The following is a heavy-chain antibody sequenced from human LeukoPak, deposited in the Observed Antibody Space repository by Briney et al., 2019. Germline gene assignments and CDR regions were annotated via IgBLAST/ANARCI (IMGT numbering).Heavy chain of an antibody. Sequence: PGGSLRLSCAASGFTFSSYAMSWVRQAPGKGLEWVSGISGSGGSTYYADSVKGRFTISRDNSKNTLYLQMNSLRAEDTAVYYCAKTYDSGTFPPGYWGQGTLVTVSS. CDR1: GFTFSSYA. D-gene: IGHD3-10*01. J-gene: IGHJ4*02. CDR2: ISGSGGST. CDR3: AKTYDSGTFPPGY. V-gene: IGHV3-23*01.